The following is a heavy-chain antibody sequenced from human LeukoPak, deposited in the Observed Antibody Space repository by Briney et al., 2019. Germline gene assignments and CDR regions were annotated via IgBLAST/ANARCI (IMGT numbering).Heavy chain of an antibody. V-gene: IGHV3-23*01. CDR2: ISGSGGST. J-gene: IGHJ4*02. CDR1: GFTFSTYA. CDR3: AREVPGSSPYYFDY. Sequence: GGSLRLSCAASGFTFSTYAMSWVRQAPEKGLEWVSAISGSGGSTYYADSVKGRFTISRDNAKNSLYLQMNSLRAEDTAVYYCAREVPGSSPYYFDYWGQGTLVTVSS. D-gene: IGHD6-6*01.